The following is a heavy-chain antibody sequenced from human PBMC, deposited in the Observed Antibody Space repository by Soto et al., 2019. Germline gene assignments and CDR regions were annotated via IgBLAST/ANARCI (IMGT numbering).Heavy chain of an antibody. CDR3: AREPDVCSSTNCPLDY. D-gene: IGHD2-2*01. CDR1: GYTFSSHY. CDR2: INPRGGSK. V-gene: IGHV1-46*01. J-gene: IGHJ4*02. Sequence: QVQLVQSGAEVKKPGASVKISCKASGYTFSSHYMYWVRQAPGQGLEWMGIINPRGGSKNNAQKFQGRVTITRDTSTSTVYMELSSLRSEDTAVYYCAREPDVCSSTNCPLDYWGQGTLVTVSS.